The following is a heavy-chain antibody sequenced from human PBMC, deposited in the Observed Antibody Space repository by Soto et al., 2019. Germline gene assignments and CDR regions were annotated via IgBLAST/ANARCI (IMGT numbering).Heavy chain of an antibody. CDR1: VDTFTTYG. D-gene: IGHD2-2*01. Sequence: ASVKVSCKASVDTFTTYGISWVRQAPGQGLEWMGWISGYNDNTKYAQKFQGRVIMTADTSTSTAYLELRTLTSDDTAVYYCAREYCTSTSCYGVDYWGQGTLVPVSS. CDR3: AREYCTSTSCYGVDY. J-gene: IGHJ4*02. CDR2: ISGYNDNT. V-gene: IGHV1-18*01.